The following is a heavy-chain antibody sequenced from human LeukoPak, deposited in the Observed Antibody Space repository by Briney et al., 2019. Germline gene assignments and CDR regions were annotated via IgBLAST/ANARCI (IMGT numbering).Heavy chain of an antibody. CDR3: ARDPNGSGSFDY. Sequence: SQTLSLTCTVSGGSISSGGYYWSWIRQHPGKGLEWIGYIYYSGSTYYNPSLKSRVTISVDTSKNQFSLKLSSVTTADTAVYYCARDPNGSGSFDYWGQGTLVTVSS. D-gene: IGHD3-10*01. J-gene: IGHJ4*02. CDR2: IYYSGST. V-gene: IGHV4-31*03. CDR1: GGSISSGGYY.